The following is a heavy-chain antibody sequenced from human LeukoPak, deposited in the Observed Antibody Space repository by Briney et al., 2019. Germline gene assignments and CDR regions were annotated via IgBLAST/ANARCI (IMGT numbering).Heavy chain of an antibody. CDR3: ARAVPAAMSFDY. J-gene: IGHJ4*02. CDR1: GFTFSSYS. Sequence: GGSLRLSCAASGFTFSSYSMNWVRQAPGKGLEWVSSISSSSYIYYADSVKGRFTISRDNAKNSLYLQMNSLRAEDTAVYYCARAVPAAMSFDYWGQGTLVTVSS. V-gene: IGHV3-21*01. CDR2: ISSSSYI. D-gene: IGHD2-2*01.